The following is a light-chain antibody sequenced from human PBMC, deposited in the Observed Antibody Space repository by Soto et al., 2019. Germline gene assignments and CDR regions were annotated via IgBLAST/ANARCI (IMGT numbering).Light chain of an antibody. V-gene: IGLV2-14*01. CDR1: SSDVGAYNY. CDR3: SSYAGTKNFVV. J-gene: IGLJ2*01. CDR2: EVT. Sequence: QSALTQPASVSGSPGQSITISCTGTSSDVGAYNYVSWYQHRPGKAPQLMISEVTKRPSGVSDRFSGSKSGTTASLTISRLQAEDEADYYCSSYAGTKNFVVFGGGTKLTVL.